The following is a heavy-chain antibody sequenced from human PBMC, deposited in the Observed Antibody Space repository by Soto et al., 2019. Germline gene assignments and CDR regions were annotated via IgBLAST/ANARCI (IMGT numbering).Heavy chain of an antibody. J-gene: IGHJ4*02. D-gene: IGHD3-22*01. Sequence: QVQLQESGPGLVKPSQTLSLTCTVSGYSVSSGGYYWSWIRQPPGKGLEWIGYIYYSGSTYYNPSLKSRVTISLDTSENQFSLNLSSVTAADTAVYYCARGGASSAVLWGQGTLVTVSS. CDR2: IYYSGST. V-gene: IGHV4-31*03. CDR3: ARGGASSAVL. CDR1: GYSVSSGGYY.